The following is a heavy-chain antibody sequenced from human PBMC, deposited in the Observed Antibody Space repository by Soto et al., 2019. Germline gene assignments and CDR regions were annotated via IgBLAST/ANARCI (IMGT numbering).Heavy chain of an antibody. CDR1: GYTFTSYG. CDR2: ISAYNGNT. J-gene: IGHJ5*02. CDR3: ARAEGPTVKYSSSWSNWFDP. Sequence: QGQLVQSGAEVKKPGASVKVSCKASGYTFTSYGIIWVRQAPGQGLEWMGWISAYNGNTNYAQKLQGRVTMTTDTSTSTAYMELRSLRSDDTALYYCARAEGPTVKYSSSWSNWFDPWGQGTLVTVSS. V-gene: IGHV1-18*01. D-gene: IGHD6-13*01.